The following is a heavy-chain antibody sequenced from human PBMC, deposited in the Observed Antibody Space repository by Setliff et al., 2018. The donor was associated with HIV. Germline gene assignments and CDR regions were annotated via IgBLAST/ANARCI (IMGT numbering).Heavy chain of an antibody. CDR2: ISAGGGST. CDR3: AKDRTAYGDHVLGPSFDL. Sequence: PGGSLRLSCAVSGFTFSTYAMSWVRQAPGKGLEWVSTISAGGGSTYYADSVKGRFTISRDNSKNTLYLQMNSLRAEDTAAYYCAKDRTAYGDHVLGPSFDLWGRGTLVTVSS. V-gene: IGHV3-23*01. D-gene: IGHD4-17*01. CDR1: GFTFSTYA. J-gene: IGHJ2*01.